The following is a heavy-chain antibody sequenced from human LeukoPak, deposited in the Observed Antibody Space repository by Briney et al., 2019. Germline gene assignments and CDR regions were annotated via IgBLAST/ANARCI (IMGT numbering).Heavy chain of an antibody. D-gene: IGHD2-15*01. CDR1: GYTLTSYA. Sequence: ASVKASCKASGYTLTSYAMHWVRQAPGQRLEWMGWINAGNGNTKYSQKFQGRVTITGDTSASTAYMELSSLRSEDTAVYYCAREAAIVVVVAASYWGQGTLVTVSS. CDR2: INAGNGNT. CDR3: AREAAIVVVVAASY. V-gene: IGHV1-3*01. J-gene: IGHJ4*02.